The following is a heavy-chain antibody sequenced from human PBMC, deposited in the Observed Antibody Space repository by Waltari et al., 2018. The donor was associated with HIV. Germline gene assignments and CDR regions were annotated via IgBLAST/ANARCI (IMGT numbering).Heavy chain of an antibody. CDR1: GDSMLNYY. CDR3: ARLRGDRTAVIDY. CDR2: IYYTGKT. V-gene: IGHV4-59*08. D-gene: IGHD2-21*02. J-gene: IGHJ4*02. Sequence: QVQLQESGPEMVKPSETLSLTCSVSGDSMLNYYWIWIRQPPGKGLESIGYIYYTGKTNFNPSLKSRIAISVDTSKNQFSLNLNSVTAADTAVYFCARLRGDRTAVIDYWGQGTLVTVSS.